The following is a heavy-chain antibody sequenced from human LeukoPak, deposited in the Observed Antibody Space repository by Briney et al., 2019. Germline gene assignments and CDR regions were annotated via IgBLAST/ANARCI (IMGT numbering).Heavy chain of an antibody. J-gene: IGHJ4*02. CDR1: GASISSGGYY. CDR3: ARDRKPVSGSYYFDY. Sequence: KPSETLSLTCAVSGASISSGGYYWSWIRQHPGKGLEWIGYIYYSGSTYYNPSLKSRVTISVDTSKNQFSLKLSSVTAADTAVYYCARDRKPVSGSYYFDYWGQGTLVTVSS. D-gene: IGHD1-26*01. CDR2: IYYSGST. V-gene: IGHV4-31*11.